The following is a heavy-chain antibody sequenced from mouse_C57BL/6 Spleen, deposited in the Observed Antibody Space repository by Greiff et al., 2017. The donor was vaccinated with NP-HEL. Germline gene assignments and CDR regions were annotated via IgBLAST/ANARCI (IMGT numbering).Heavy chain of an antibody. CDR2: IDPSDSYT. Sequence: QVQLQQPGAELVMRGASVKLSCKASGYTFTSYWMHWVKQRPGQGLEWIGEIDPSDSYTNYNQKFKGKSTLTVDKSSSTAYMQLSSLTSEDSAVCYCARVGDSYYNFDYGGQGTTLTVSS. D-gene: IGHD2-12*01. V-gene: IGHV1-69*01. CDR1: GYTFTSYW. J-gene: IGHJ2*01. CDR3: ARVGDSYYNFDY.